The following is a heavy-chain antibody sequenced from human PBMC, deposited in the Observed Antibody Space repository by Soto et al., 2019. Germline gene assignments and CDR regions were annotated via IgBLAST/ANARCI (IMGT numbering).Heavy chain of an antibody. J-gene: IGHJ6*02. D-gene: IGHD3-10*01. CDR3: ARGNRGFGELLPYYYYGMDV. V-gene: IGHV1-46*01. CDR2: INPSGGST. Sequence: ASVKVSCKASGYTFTSYYMHWVRQAPGQGLEWMGIINPSGGSTSYAQKLQGRVTMTRDTSTSTVYMELSSLRSEDTAVYYCARGNRGFGELLPYYYYGMDVWGQGTTVTAP. CDR1: GYTFTSYY.